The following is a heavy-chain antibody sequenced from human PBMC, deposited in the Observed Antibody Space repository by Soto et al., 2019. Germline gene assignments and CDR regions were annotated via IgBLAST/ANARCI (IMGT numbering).Heavy chain of an antibody. CDR3: ARGDYDFWGPGRYYYYYYGMDV. Sequence: QVQLVQSGAEVKKPGASVKVSCKASGYTFTSYGISWVRQAPGQGLEWMGWISAYNGNTNYAQKLQGRVTMTTDTSTSTAYMELRSLRSDDTAVYYCARGDYDFWGPGRYYYYYYGMDVWGQGTTVTVSS. J-gene: IGHJ6*02. V-gene: IGHV1-18*01. CDR2: ISAYNGNT. CDR1: GYTFTSYG. D-gene: IGHD3-3*01.